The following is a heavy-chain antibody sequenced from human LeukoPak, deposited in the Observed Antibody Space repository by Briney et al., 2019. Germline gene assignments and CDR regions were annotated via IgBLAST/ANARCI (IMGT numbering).Heavy chain of an antibody. V-gene: IGHV3-21*01. J-gene: IGHJ4*02. CDR2: VTGSSINT. Sequence: GGSLRLSCAASGFTFSSYAMSWVRQAPGKGLEWVSSVTGSSINTYYADSVKGRFTISRDNAKNSLYLQMNSLRAEDTAVYYCARDPTQWLRYGHFDYWGQGTLVTVSS. D-gene: IGHD5-12*01. CDR3: ARDPTQWLRYGHFDY. CDR1: GFTFSSYA.